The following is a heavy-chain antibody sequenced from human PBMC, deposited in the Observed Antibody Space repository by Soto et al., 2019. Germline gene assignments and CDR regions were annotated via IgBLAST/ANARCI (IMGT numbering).Heavy chain of an antibody. CDR2: ISYDGSNK. CDR1: GFSFSSYA. Sequence: GGSLRLSCAASGFSFSSYAMHWVRQAPGKGLEWVAVISYDGSNKYYADSVKGRFTISRDNFKNTLYLQMNGLRAEDTTGYYCASGSGSLAQARSFDYYYGMDVWGPETT. CDR3: ASGSGSLAQARSFDYYYGMDV. V-gene: IGHV3-30-3*01. J-gene: IGHJ6*01. D-gene: IGHD3-10*01.